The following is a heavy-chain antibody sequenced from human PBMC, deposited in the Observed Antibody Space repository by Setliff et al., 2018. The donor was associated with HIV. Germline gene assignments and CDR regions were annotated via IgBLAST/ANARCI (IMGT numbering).Heavy chain of an antibody. Sequence: GGSLRLSCAASGFTFSRSAVHWVRQAPGKGLEWVSSISGSSGYEYYADSVKGRFTIPRDSAKNSLYLQTSSLRAEDTAVYYCAREVYRYDDGSESMDVWGKGTTVTVSS. CDR1: GFTFSRSA. V-gene: IGHV3-21*06. CDR3: AREVYRYDDGSESMDV. J-gene: IGHJ6*03. D-gene: IGHD5-18*01. CDR2: ISGSSGYE.